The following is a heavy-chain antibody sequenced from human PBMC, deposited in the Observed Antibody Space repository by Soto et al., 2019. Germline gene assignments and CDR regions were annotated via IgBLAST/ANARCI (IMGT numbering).Heavy chain of an antibody. J-gene: IGHJ4*02. Sequence: QVQLVQPGAEVKKPGASVKFSCKASGYIFTNFYIHWVRQAPGQGLEWIGIINPNGGSTNYAQNFQGRVTMTRDTSTSTVCMGLSSLGSEDTAVYYCTRGLGSGDYWGQGTLITVSS. D-gene: IGHD6-25*01. V-gene: IGHV1-46*03. CDR3: TRGLGSGDY. CDR1: GYIFTNFY. CDR2: INPNGGST.